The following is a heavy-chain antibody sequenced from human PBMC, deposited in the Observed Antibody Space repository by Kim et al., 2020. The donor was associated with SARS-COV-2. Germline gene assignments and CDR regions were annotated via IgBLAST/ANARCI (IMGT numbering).Heavy chain of an antibody. J-gene: IGHJ4*02. Sequence: VKGRFTISRDNTKNKLYLQMNSRRAEDTAVYYCAKATSSSGWYEVDYLDYWGQGTLVTVSS. V-gene: IGHV3-30*02. CDR3: AKATSSSGWYEVDYLDY. D-gene: IGHD6-19*01.